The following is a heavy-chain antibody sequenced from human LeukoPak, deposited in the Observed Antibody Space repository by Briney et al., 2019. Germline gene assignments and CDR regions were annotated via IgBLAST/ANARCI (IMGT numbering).Heavy chain of an antibody. Sequence: ASAKVSCKASGYTFTGYYMHWVRQAPGQGLEWMGWINPNSGGTNYAQKFQGRVTMTRDTSISTAYMELSRLRSDDTAVYYCARSGTFADFWSGYPDYWGQGTLVTVSS. J-gene: IGHJ4*02. CDR2: INPNSGGT. D-gene: IGHD3-3*01. CDR1: GYTFTGYY. V-gene: IGHV1-2*02. CDR3: ARSGTFADFWSGYPDY.